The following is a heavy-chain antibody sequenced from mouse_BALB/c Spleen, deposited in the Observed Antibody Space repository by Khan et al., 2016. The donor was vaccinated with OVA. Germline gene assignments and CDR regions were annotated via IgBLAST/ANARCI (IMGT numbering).Heavy chain of an antibody. J-gene: IGHJ3*01. D-gene: IGHD2-14*01. CDR1: GYTFTSYT. Sequence: QVQLQQSGAELARPGASVKMSCKASGYTFTSYTIHWIKERPGQGLEWIGNINPSTGYTNYNQKFKDKATLTTDKSSTTAYLQLSSLTSDDSAVYNCVRDGAYHRNDGWLAYWGQGTLVTVSA. V-gene: IGHV1-4*01. CDR3: VRDGAYHRNDGWLAY. CDR2: INPSTGYT.